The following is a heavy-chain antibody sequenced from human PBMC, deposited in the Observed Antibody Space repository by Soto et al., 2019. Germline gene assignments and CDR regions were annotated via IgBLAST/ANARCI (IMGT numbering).Heavy chain of an antibody. CDR2: IYPGDSDT. D-gene: IGHD2-8*01. J-gene: IGHJ3*02. V-gene: IGHV5-51*01. Sequence: PGESLKISCKGSGYSFTSYWIGWVRQMPGKGLEWMGIIYPGDSDTRYSPSFQGQVTISADKSISTAYLQWSGLKASDTAMYYCARMCTNGVCLVPDAFDIWGQGTIVTVSS. CDR1: GYSFTSYW. CDR3: ARMCTNGVCLVPDAFDI.